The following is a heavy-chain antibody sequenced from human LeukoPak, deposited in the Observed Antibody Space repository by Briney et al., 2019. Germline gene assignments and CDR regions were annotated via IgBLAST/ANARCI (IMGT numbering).Heavy chain of an antibody. J-gene: IGHJ4*02. D-gene: IGHD1-26*01. Sequence: PSETLSLTCTVSGGSISSSSYYWGWIRQPPGKGLEWIGSIYYSGSTYYNPSLKSRVTISVDTSKNQFSLKLSSVTAADTAVYYCARELGSSTTPLLDYWGQGTLVTVSS. CDR1: GGSISSSSYY. CDR3: ARELGSSTTPLLDY. V-gene: IGHV4-39*07. CDR2: IYYSGST.